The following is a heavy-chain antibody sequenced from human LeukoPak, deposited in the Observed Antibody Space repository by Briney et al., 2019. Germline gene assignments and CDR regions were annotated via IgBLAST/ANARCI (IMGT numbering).Heavy chain of an antibody. D-gene: IGHD3-10*01. Sequence: PGGSLRLSCAASGITFSTYAMTWVRQAPGKGLEWVSGISGSSGRTYYADFVKGRFTISRDNSNNTLYLQMNSLRAEDTAVYYCAKIGGYFDYWGQGTLVTVSS. CDR1: GITFSTYA. J-gene: IGHJ4*02. CDR2: ISGSSGRT. V-gene: IGHV3-23*01. CDR3: AKIGGYFDY.